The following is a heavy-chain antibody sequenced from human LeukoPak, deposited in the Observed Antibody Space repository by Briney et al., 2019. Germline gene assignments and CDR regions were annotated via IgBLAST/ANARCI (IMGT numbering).Heavy chain of an antibody. J-gene: IGHJ6*02. V-gene: IGHV4-59*01. CDR3: ARVGSSGYYYYYGMDV. D-gene: IGHD3-22*01. CDR1: GGSISSYY. CDR2: IYYSGST. Sequence: SETLSLTCTVSGGSISSYYWSWIRQPPGKGLEWIGYIYYSGSTNYNPSLKSRVTISVDTPKNQFSLKLSSVTAADTAVYYCARVGSSGYYYYYGMDVWGQGTTVTVSS.